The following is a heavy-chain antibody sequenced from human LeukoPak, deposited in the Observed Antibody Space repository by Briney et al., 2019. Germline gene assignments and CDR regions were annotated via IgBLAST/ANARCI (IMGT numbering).Heavy chain of an antibody. CDR3: ATSAPVEMASMKGWFDP. CDR2: INHSGST. J-gene: IGHJ5*02. Sequence: SETLSLTCAVYGGSFSGYYWSWIRQPPGKGLEWIGEINHSGSTNYNPSLKSRVTIPVDTSKNQFSLNLSSVTAADTAVYYCATSAPVEMASMKGWFDPWGQGTLVTVSS. V-gene: IGHV4-34*01. CDR1: GGSFSGYY. D-gene: IGHD5-24*01.